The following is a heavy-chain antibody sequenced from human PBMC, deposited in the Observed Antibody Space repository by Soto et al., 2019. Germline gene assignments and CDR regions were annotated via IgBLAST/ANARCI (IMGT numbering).Heavy chain of an antibody. CDR3: AREGFHKRYIAVAGPYYFDY. CDR1: GYSFTSYW. CDR2: IDPSDSYT. V-gene: IGHV5-10-1*01. J-gene: IGHJ4*02. D-gene: IGHD6-19*01. Sequence: EVQLVQSGAEVKKPGESLRISCKGSGYSFTSYWISWVRQMPGKGLEWMGRIDPSDSYTNYSPSFQGHVTISADKSISTAYLQWSSLKASDTAMYYCAREGFHKRYIAVAGPYYFDYWGQGTLVTVSS.